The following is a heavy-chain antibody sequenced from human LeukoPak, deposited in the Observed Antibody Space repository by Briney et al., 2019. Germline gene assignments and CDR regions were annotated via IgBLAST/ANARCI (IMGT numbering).Heavy chain of an antibody. CDR1: GGSISSYY. J-gene: IGHJ5*02. D-gene: IGHD6-13*01. CDR2: IYDSGST. V-gene: IGHV4-59*01. CDR3: ARDIIERRGAVGFDP. Sequence: SETLSPTCTVSGGSISSYYWSWIRQPPGKGLEWIGYIYDSGSTYYNPSLKSRVTISVDTSKNQFSLRLRSVTAADTAVYYCARDIIERRGAVGFDPWGQGTRVTVSS.